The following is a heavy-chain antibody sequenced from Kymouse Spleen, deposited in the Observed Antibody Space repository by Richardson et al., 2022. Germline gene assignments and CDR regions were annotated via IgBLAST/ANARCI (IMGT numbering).Heavy chain of an antibody. CDR3: ARNVLRYSLRAFDI. J-gene: IGHJ3*02. Sequence: QLQLQESGPGLVKPSETLSLTCTVSGGSISSSSYYWGWIRQPPGKGLEWIGSIYYSGSTYYNPSLKSRVTISVDTSKNQFSLKLSSVTAADTAVYYCARNVLRYSLRAFDIWGQGTMVTVSS. V-gene: IGHV4-39*01. CDR2: IYYSGST. CDR1: GGSISSSSYY. D-gene: IGHD3-9*01.